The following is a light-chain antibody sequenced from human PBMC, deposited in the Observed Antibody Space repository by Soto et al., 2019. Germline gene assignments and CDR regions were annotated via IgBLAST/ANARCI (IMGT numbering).Light chain of an antibody. CDR3: FSFTTTSTHV. J-gene: IGLJ1*01. Sequence: QSVLTQPPSVSGAPGQRVTISCTGSSSNIGAGYDVHWYQQLPGTAPKLLIYGNSNRPSGVPDRFSGSKSGTSASLAITGLQVEDEAEYFCFSFTTTSTHVFGTGTKVTV. CDR2: GNS. V-gene: IGLV1-40*01. CDR1: SSNIGAGYD.